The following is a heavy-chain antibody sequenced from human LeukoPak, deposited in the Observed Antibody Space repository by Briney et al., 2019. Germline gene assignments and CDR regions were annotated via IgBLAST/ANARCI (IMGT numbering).Heavy chain of an antibody. CDR1: GFTFGTSW. V-gene: IGHV3-7*03. CDR2: IKEDGSHK. D-gene: IGHD2/OR15-2a*01. J-gene: IGHJ6*02. Sequence: PGGSLRLSCAASGFTFGTSWMTWVRQAPGKGLEWVANIKEDGSHKYYMDSVRGRFTVSRDNANNSLFLQMNSLRAEDTAVYYCAREVVIVPDYFYYGLDVWGQGTTVSVSS. CDR3: AREVVIVPDYFYYGLDV.